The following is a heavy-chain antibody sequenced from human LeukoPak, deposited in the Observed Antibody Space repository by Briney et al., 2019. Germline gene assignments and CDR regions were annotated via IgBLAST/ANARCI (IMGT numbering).Heavy chain of an antibody. V-gene: IGHV3-48*03. CDR3: AELGITMIGGV. Sequence: PGGSLRLSCAASGFTFSSYEMNWVGQAPGQGLEWVSYISSSGSTIYYADSVKGRLTISRDNAKNSLYLQMNSLRADDTAVYYCAELGITMIGGVWGKGTTVTISS. CDR2: ISSSGSTI. J-gene: IGHJ6*04. D-gene: IGHD3-10*02. CDR1: GFTFSSYE.